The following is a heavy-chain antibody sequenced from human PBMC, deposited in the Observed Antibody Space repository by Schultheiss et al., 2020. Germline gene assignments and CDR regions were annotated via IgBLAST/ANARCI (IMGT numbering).Heavy chain of an antibody. Sequence: SETLSLTCAVYGGSFSGYYWGWIRQPPGKGLEWIGSIYYSGSTYYNPSLKSRVTISVDTSKNQFSLKLSSVTAADTAVYYCARDGGSYTAYYYYGMDVWGQGTTVTVSS. CDR1: GGSFSGYY. J-gene: IGHJ6*02. D-gene: IGHD1-26*01. CDR2: IYYSGST. CDR3: ARDGGSYTAYYYYGMDV. V-gene: IGHV4-34*01.